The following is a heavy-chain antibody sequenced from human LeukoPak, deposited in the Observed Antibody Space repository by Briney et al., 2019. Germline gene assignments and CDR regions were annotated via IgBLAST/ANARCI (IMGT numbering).Heavy chain of an antibody. V-gene: IGHV4-59*12. CDR2: IYYSGST. Sequence: SETLSLTCTVSGGSISSYYWSWIRQPPGKGLEWIGYIYYSGSTYYNPSLKSRVTISVDTSKNQFSLKLSSVTAADTAVYYCARGRIPKKLWFGELLTDYFDYWGQGTLVTVSS. J-gene: IGHJ4*02. CDR1: GGSISSYY. D-gene: IGHD3-10*01. CDR3: ARGRIPKKLWFGELLTDYFDY.